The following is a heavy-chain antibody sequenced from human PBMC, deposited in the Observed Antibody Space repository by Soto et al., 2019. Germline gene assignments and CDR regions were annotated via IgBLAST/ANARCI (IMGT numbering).Heavy chain of an antibody. D-gene: IGHD3-22*01. V-gene: IGHV4-59*01. CDR3: ARASAYYYDSSGYYYFDY. Sequence: PSETLSLTCTVSGGSISSYYWSWIRQPPGKGLEWIGYIYYTGSTNYNPSLKSRVTISVDTSKNQFSLKLSSVTAADTAVYYCARASAYYYDSSGYYYFDYWGQGTLVTVSS. J-gene: IGHJ4*02. CDR2: IYYTGST. CDR1: GGSISSYY.